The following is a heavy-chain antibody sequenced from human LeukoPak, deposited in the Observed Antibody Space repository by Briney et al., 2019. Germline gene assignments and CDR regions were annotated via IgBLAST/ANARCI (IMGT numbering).Heavy chain of an antibody. CDR2: ISYDGSNK. CDR1: GFTFSSYG. D-gene: IGHD2-21*02. V-gene: IGHV3-30*18. CDR3: AKDPGAYCGGDCPYYFDY. Sequence: GGSLRLSCAASGFTFSSYGMHWVRQAPGKGLERVAVISYDGSNKYYADSVKGRFTISRDNSKNTLYLQMNSLRAEDTAVYYCAKDPGAYCGGDCPYYFDYWGQGTLVTVSS. J-gene: IGHJ4*02.